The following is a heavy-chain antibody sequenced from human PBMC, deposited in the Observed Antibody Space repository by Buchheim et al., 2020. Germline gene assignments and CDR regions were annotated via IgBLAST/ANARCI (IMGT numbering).Heavy chain of an antibody. CDR2: IYYSGST. CDR3: ARDTYYDFWSGYYYYYYGMDV. CDR1: GSSISSGGYY. D-gene: IGHD3-3*01. J-gene: IGHJ6*02. V-gene: IGHV4-31*03. Sequence: QVQLQESGPGLVKPSQTLSLTCTVSGSSISSGGYYWSWIRQHPGKGLEWIGYIYYSGSTYYNPSLKSRVTISVDTSKNQFSLKLSSVTAADTAVYYCARDTYYDFWSGYYYYYYGMDVWGQGTT.